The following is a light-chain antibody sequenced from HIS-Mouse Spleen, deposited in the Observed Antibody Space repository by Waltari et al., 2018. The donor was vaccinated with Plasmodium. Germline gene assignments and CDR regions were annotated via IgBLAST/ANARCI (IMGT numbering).Light chain of an antibody. CDR1: RSNIGSNY. Sequence: GQRVTISCSGSRSNIGSNYVYWYQQHPGTAPKLLIYRNNQRPSGVPDRFSVSKSGTSASLAISGLRSEDEADYYCAAWDDSLSGRVFGGGTKLTVL. CDR2: RNN. V-gene: IGLV1-47*01. CDR3: AAWDDSLSGRV. J-gene: IGLJ3*02.